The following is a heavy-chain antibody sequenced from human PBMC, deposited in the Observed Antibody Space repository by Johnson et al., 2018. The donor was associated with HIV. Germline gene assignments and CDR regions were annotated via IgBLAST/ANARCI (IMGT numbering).Heavy chain of an antibody. Sequence: VQLVESGGGLVRPGGSLRLSCAASGFTFDDYGMSWVRQAPGKGLEWVSVIYSGGSTYYADSVKGRFTISRDNSKNTLYLQMNSLRAEDTAIYYCARDLRLGAIDAFDIWGQGTMVTVSS. CDR3: ARDLRLGAIDAFDI. J-gene: IGHJ3*02. CDR2: IYSGGST. V-gene: IGHV3-20*04. D-gene: IGHD1-26*01. CDR1: GFTFDDYG.